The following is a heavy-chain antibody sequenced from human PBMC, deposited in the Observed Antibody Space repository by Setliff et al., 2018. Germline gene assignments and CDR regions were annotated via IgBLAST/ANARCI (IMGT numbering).Heavy chain of an antibody. CDR3: ARLPNYVWGSPADY. J-gene: IGHJ4*02. D-gene: IGHD3-16*01. CDR2: IFYSGRT. V-gene: IGHV4-39*01. Sequence: SETLSLTCTVSGASITNINYYWGLIRQPPGKGLEWIGSIFYSGRTFYNPSLKSRVTISVDTSKNQFSLTLSSVTAADTAVYYCARLPNYVWGSPADYWGQGTLVTVSS. CDR1: GASITNINYY.